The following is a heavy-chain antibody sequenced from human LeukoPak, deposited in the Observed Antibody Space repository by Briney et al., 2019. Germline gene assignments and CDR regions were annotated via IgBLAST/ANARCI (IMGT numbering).Heavy chain of an antibody. CDR1: GFTFSIYA. V-gene: IGHV3-23*01. D-gene: IGHD3-22*01. CDR2: ITSSGDGT. J-gene: IGHJ4*02. CDR3: AKDRPNYYGSNGHYYRRDGDY. Sequence: PGRSLRLSCAASGFTFSIYAMSWVLQAPGKGLQWVSSITSSGDGTYYADSVKGRFTISRDNSENMLYLQINSLRVEDTAVYFRAKDRPNYYGSNGHYYRRDGDYWGQGTLVTVSS.